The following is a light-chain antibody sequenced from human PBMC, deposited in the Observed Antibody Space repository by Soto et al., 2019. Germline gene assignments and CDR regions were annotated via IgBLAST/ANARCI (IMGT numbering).Light chain of an antibody. J-gene: IGKJ2*03. V-gene: IGKV1-39*01. Sequence: DIQGTRPPSSLFPSVGARVTITCRAGQGIRTYLNWYQQRPGKPPKLLIHTASTLQTGVPSRFSGSGSGTDFTLTISSLQPEDFATYYCQETYSTLNSFGQGTKLEIK. CDR1: QGIRTY. CDR2: TAS. CDR3: QETYSTLNS.